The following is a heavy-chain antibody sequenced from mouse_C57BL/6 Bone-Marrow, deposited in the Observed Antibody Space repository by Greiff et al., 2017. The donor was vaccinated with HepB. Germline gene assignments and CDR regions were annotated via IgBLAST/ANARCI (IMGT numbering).Heavy chain of an antibody. CDR2: ISYSGST. CDR3: ARAVYDGYDGAWFAY. D-gene: IGHD2-2*01. V-gene: IGHV3-1*01. J-gene: IGHJ3*01. Sequence: EVQGVESGPGMVKPSQSLSLTCTVTGYSITSGYDWHWIRHFPGNKLEWMGYISYSGSTNYNPSLKSRISITHDTSKNHFFLKLNSVTTEDTATYYCARAVYDGYDGAWFAYWGQGTLVTVSA. CDR1: GYSITSGYD.